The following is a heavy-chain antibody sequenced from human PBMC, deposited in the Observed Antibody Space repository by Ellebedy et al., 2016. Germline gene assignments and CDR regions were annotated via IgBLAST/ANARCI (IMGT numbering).Heavy chain of an antibody. Sequence: GGSLRLXXAASGFTFSSYAMSWVRQAPGKGLEWVSTMRGDGAKTHLADSVKGRFTMSRDIPKNTVYLQMNRLRAEDTAVYYCARVELLLLSWRDYGMDVWGQGTTVTVSS. V-gene: IGHV3-23*01. CDR3: ARVELLLLSWRDYGMDV. D-gene: IGHD1-26*01. CDR1: GFTFSSYA. J-gene: IGHJ6*02. CDR2: MRGDGAKT.